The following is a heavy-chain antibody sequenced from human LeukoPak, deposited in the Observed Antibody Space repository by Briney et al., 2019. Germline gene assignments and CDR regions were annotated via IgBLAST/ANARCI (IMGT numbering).Heavy chain of an antibody. D-gene: IGHD6-13*01. V-gene: IGHV4-4*07. Sequence: SETLSLTCTVSGGSISSYYWSWVRQPAGKGLEWVRRIYASGNTNYNPSLKGRVTMTVDTSKNQFSLNLSSVTAADTAVYYCARGRGSSWYYFDSWGQGTLVTVSS. CDR2: IYASGNT. CDR3: ARGRGSSWYYFDS. CDR1: GGSISSYY. J-gene: IGHJ4*02.